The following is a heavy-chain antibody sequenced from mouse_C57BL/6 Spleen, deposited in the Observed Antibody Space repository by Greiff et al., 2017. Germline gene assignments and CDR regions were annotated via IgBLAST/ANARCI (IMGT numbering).Heavy chain of an antibody. V-gene: IGHV5-17*01. CDR3: AKGGDYGSSPLRYFDV. Sequence: EVMLVESGGGLVKPGGSLKLSCAASGFTFSDYGMHWVRQAPEKGLEWVAYLSSGSSTIYYADTVKGRFTISRDNAKNTLFLQMTSLRSEDTAMYYCAKGGDYGSSPLRYFDVWGTGTTVTVSS. CDR2: LSSGSSTI. J-gene: IGHJ1*03. D-gene: IGHD1-1*01. CDR1: GFTFSDYG.